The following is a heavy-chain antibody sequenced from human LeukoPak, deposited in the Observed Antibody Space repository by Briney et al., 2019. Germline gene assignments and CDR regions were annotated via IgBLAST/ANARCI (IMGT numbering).Heavy chain of an antibody. D-gene: IGHD3-10*02. CDR1: GFTFSTYS. Sequence: GRSLRLSCSASGFTFSTYSMNWVRQAPGKGLEWVSSISSSSRYIYYADSVKGRFTISRDNAKNSLYLQMNSLRAEDTAVYYCAELGITMIGGVWGKGTTVTISS. J-gene: IGHJ6*04. CDR3: AELGITMIGGV. CDR2: ISSSSRYI. V-gene: IGHV3-21*01.